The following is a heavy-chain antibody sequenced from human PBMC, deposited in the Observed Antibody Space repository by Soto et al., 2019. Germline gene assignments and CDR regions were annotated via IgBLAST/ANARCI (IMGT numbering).Heavy chain of an antibody. J-gene: IGHJ6*02. CDR2: IYHSGRT. CDR3: ARDLVVGEGMDV. V-gene: IGHV4-38-2*02. CDR1: GYSISSGYY. Sequence: PSETLSLTCAVSGYSISSGYYWGWIRQPPGKGLEWIGSIYHSGRTYYNPSLKSRVTISVDTSKNQFSLKLSSVTAADTAVYYCARDLVVGEGMDVWGQGTTVTVSS. D-gene: IGHD1-26*01.